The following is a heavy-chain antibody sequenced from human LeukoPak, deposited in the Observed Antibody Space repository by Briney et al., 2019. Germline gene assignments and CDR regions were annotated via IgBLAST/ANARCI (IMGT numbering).Heavy chain of an antibody. CDR1: GFTFSSYW. V-gene: IGHV3-30-3*01. Sequence: GGSLRLSCVASGFTFSSYWMSWVRQAPGKGLEWVAVISYDGSNKYYADSVKGRFTISRDNSKNTLYLQMNSLRAEDTAVYYCARDLSRYSSSWYWDYYYYGMDVWGQGTTVTVSS. J-gene: IGHJ6*02. D-gene: IGHD6-13*01. CDR2: ISYDGSNK. CDR3: ARDLSRYSSSWYWDYYYYGMDV.